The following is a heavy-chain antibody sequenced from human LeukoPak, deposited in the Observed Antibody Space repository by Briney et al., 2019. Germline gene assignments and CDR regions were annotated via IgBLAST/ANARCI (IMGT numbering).Heavy chain of an antibody. V-gene: IGHV1-8*03. J-gene: IGHJ6*03. Sequence: ASVKVSCKASGYTFTSYDINWVRQATGQGLEWMGWMNPNSGNTGYAQKFQGRVTITRNTSISTAYMELSSLRSEDTAVYYCARGVLGSGSYYYYYYYMDVWGKGTTVTVSS. CDR3: ARGVLGSGSYYYYYYYMDV. CDR2: MNPNSGNT. CDR1: GYTFTSYD. D-gene: IGHD3-10*01.